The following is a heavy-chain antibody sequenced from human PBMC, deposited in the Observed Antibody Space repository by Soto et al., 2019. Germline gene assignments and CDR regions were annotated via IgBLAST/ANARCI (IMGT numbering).Heavy chain of an antibody. J-gene: IGHJ4*02. D-gene: IGHD3-22*01. CDR3: AKFPLYYYDSSGYPDAGDY. CDR1: GFTFSSYA. Sequence: PGGSLRLSCAASGFTFSSYAMSWVRQAPGKGLEWVSAISGSGGSTYYADSVKGRFTISRDNSKNTLYLQMNSLRAEDTAVYYCAKFPLYYYDSSGYPDAGDYWGQGTLVTVSS. V-gene: IGHV3-23*01. CDR2: ISGSGGST.